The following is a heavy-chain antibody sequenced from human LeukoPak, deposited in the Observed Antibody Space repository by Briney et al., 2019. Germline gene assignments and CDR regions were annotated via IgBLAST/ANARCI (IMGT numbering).Heavy chain of an antibody. CDR1: GVSFSGYY. CDR3: ARGATVTTAVNWFDP. J-gene: IGHJ5*02. D-gene: IGHD4-17*01. V-gene: IGHV4-34*01. Sequence: SETLSLTCAVYGVSFSGYYWSWVRQPPGKGLEWIGEINHSGSTNYNPSLKSRVTISVDTSKNQFSLKLSSVTAADTAVYYCARGATVTTAVNWFDPWGQGTLVTVSS. CDR2: INHSGST.